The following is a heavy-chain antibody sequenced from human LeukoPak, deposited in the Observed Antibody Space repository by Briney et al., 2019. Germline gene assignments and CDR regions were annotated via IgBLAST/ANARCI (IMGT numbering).Heavy chain of an antibody. Sequence: SETLSLTCTVSGGSISSSSYYWGWIRQPPGKGLEWIGSIYYSGSTYYNPSLKSRVTISVGTSKNQFSLKLSSVTAADTAVYYCARGGYYGSGSYYAFDIWGQGTMVTVSS. CDR3: ARGGYYGSGSYYAFDI. D-gene: IGHD3-10*01. J-gene: IGHJ3*02. CDR1: GGSISSSSYY. V-gene: IGHV4-39*07. CDR2: IYYSGST.